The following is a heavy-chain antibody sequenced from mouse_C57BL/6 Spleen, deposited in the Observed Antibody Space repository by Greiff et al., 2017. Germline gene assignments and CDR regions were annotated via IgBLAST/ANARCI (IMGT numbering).Heavy chain of an antibody. CDR3: ARWGSNYVSWFAY. Sequence: VQLQESGPELVKPGASVKISCKASGYAFSSSWMNWVKQRPGKGLEWIGRIYPGDGDTNYNGKFKGKATLTADKSSSTAYMQLSSLTSEDSAVYFCARWGSNYVSWFAYWGQGTLVTVSA. V-gene: IGHV1-82*01. J-gene: IGHJ3*01. CDR1: GYAFSSSW. D-gene: IGHD2-5*01. CDR2: IYPGDGDT.